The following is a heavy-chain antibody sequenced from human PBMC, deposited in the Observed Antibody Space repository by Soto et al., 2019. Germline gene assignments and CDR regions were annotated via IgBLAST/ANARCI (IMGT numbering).Heavy chain of an antibody. CDR3: ARGGTYSSSWYGWFDP. Sequence: ASVKVSFKASGYTFTSYGISWVRQAPGQGLEWMGWISAYNGNTNYAQKLQGRVTMTTDTSTSTAYMELRSLRSDDTAVYYCARGGTYSSSWYGWFDPWGQGTLVTVSS. D-gene: IGHD6-13*01. CDR1: GYTFTSYG. J-gene: IGHJ5*02. V-gene: IGHV1-18*01. CDR2: ISAYNGNT.